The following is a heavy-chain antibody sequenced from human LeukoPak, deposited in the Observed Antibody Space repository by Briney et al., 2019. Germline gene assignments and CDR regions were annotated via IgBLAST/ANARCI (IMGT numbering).Heavy chain of an antibody. CDR2: ISGSGGST. CDR1: RFTFSSYT. V-gene: IGHV3-23*01. Sequence: PGGSLRLSCAASRFTFSSYTMSWVRQAPGKGLEWVSGISGSGGSTYYAASVKGRFTISRDNSKNTLYLRMNSLGAEDTAVYYCARDGYSSGDGVSYWGQGTLVTVSS. J-gene: IGHJ4*02. D-gene: IGHD6-19*01. CDR3: ARDGYSSGDGVSY.